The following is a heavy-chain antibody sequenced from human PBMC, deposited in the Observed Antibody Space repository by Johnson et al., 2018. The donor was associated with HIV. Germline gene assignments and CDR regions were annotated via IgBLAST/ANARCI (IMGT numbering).Heavy chain of an antibody. CDR1: GFTFSSYG. CDR3: SSDWGSRHAFDI. D-gene: IGHD7-27*01. J-gene: IGHJ3*02. CDR2: IWYDGSNK. Sequence: QVQLVESGGGVVQPGRSLRLSCAASGFTFSSYGMHWVRQAPGKGLEWVAVIWYDGSNKYYADSVNGRFTISRDNSKNTLYLQMNSLRAEDTAVYYCSSDWGSRHAFDIWGQGTMVTVSS. V-gene: IGHV3-33*01.